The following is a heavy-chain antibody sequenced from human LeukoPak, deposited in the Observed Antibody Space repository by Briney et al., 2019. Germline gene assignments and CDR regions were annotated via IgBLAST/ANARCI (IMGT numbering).Heavy chain of an antibody. V-gene: IGHV4-59*08. D-gene: IGHD3-10*01. J-gene: IGHJ5*02. CDR3: ARHQLWFGESAFDP. CDR2: IYYSGST. Sequence: SETLSLTCTVSGGSINNYYWSWIRQPPGKGLEWIGYIYYSGSTNYNPSLKSRVTISVDTSKNQFSLKLSSVTAADTAVYYCARHQLWFGESAFDPWGQGTLVTVSS. CDR1: GGSINNYY.